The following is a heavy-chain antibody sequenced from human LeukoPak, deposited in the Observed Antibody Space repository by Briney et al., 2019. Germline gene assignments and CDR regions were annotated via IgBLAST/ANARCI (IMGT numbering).Heavy chain of an antibody. J-gene: IGHJ4*02. CDR2: ISHTGSTI. CDR3: ARGHWGLDS. V-gene: IGHV3-48*04. Sequence: GGSLRLSCAASGFTFSSYGMHWIRQAPGKGLEWVSYISHTGSTIQYAGSVRGRFTLSRDNARSSLYLQMNSLRAEDTAVYYCARGHWGLDSWGQGTLVSVS. D-gene: IGHD7-27*01. CDR1: GFTFSSYG.